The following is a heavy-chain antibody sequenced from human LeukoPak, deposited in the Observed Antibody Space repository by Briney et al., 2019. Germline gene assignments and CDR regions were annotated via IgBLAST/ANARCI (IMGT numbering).Heavy chain of an antibody. CDR2: INSNGGST. Sequence: GGSLRLSCAASGFAFSSCTMHWVRQAPGKGLEYVSAINSNGGSTFYANSVKGRFTISRDNSKNTLYLHMGSLRAEDTAVYYCASTHYWGQGTLVTVSS. V-gene: IGHV3-64*01. J-gene: IGHJ4*02. D-gene: IGHD5/OR15-5a*01. CDR1: GFAFSSCT. CDR3: ASTHY.